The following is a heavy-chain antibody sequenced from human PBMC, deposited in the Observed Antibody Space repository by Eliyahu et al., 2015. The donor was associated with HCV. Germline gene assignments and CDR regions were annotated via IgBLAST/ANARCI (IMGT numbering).Heavy chain of an antibody. V-gene: IGHV4-39*07. D-gene: IGHD3-22*01. J-gene: IGHJ5*02. Sequence: QLQLQESGPGLVKPSETLSLTCTVSGGSISSSSYYWGWIRQPPGKGLEWIGSIYYSGSTYYNPSLKSRVTISVDTSKNQFSLKLSSVTAADTAVYYCARGQSSAQLGPWGQGTLVTVSS. CDR2: IYYSGST. CDR3: ARGQSSAQLGP. CDR1: GGSISSSSYY.